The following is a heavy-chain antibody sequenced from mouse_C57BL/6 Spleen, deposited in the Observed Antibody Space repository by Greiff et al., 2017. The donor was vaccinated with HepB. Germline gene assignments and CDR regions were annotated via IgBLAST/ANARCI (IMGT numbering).Heavy chain of an antibody. CDR1: GYTFTSYW. V-gene: IGHV1-69*01. Sequence: QVQLQQPGAELVMPGASVKLSCKASGYTFTSYWMHWVKQRPGQGLEWIGEIDPSDSYTNYNQKFKGKSTLTVDKSSSTAYMQLSSLTSEDSAVYYCARWVTGYYFDYWGQGTTLTVSS. D-gene: IGHD2-1*01. CDR2: IDPSDSYT. J-gene: IGHJ2*01. CDR3: ARWVTGYYFDY.